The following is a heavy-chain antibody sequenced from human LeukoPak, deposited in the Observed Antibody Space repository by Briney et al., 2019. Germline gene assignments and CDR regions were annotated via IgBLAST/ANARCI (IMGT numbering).Heavy chain of an antibody. CDR3: ARAITMVRGAYYYYYMDV. CDR2: ISAYNGGT. Sequence: ASVKVSCKASGYTFTSYGINWVRQAPGQGLEWMGWISAYNGGTNYAQKLQGRVTMTTDTSTSTAYMELRSLRSEDTAVYYCARAITMVRGAYYYYYMDVWGKGTTVTVSS. CDR1: GYTFTSYG. D-gene: IGHD3-10*01. V-gene: IGHV1-18*01. J-gene: IGHJ6*03.